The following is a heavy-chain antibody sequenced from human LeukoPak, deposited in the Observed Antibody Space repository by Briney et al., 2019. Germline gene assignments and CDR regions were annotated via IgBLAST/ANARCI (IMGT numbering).Heavy chain of an antibody. J-gene: IGHJ6*03. CDR2: IIPISGTA. CDR3: ARVAVAASYYYMDV. Sequence: ASVKVSCKASGYTFTSYGISWVRQAPGQGLEWMGGIIPISGTADYAQKFQGRVSITTDESTSTVYMALSSLRSEDTAVYYCARVAVAASYYYMDVWGKGTTVIVSS. D-gene: IGHD6-13*01. CDR1: GYTFTSYG. V-gene: IGHV1-69*05.